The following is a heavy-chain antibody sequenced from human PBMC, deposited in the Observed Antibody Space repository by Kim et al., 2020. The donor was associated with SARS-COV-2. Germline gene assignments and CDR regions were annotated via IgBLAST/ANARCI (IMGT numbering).Heavy chain of an antibody. CDR3: ARVVPGTNIFDY. CDR1: GFTFSDSW. Sequence: GGSLRLSCVTSGFTFSDSWMHWVRQAPGNGLMWVSRINTDGRDTSYADSVKGRFTISRDNPKNTLYLQMNSLRAEDTAVYYCARVVPGTNIFDYWGQGTLVTVSS. CDR2: INTDGRDT. D-gene: IGHD1-7*01. V-gene: IGHV3-74*01. J-gene: IGHJ4*02.